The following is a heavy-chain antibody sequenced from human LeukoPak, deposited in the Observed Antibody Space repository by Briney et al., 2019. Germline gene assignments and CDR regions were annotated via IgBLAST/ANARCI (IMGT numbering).Heavy chain of an antibody. J-gene: IGHJ5*02. V-gene: IGHV1-46*01. D-gene: IGHD6-13*01. CDR2: INPRSGSI. CDR3: ARSPGIASAGTNWFDP. CDR1: GYTFTGYY. Sequence: GASVNVSCKASGYTFTGYYMHWVRQAPGQGLECMGIINPRSGSITYAQKLQGRVPITRDTSTSTVYMELSSLRTEDTAIYYCARSPGIASAGTNWFDPWGQGTLVSVSS.